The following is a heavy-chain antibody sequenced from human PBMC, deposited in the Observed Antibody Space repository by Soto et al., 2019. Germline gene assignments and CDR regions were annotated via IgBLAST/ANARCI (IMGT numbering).Heavy chain of an antibody. CDR2: INPNSGGT. D-gene: IGHD3-3*01. J-gene: IGHJ4*02. CDR3: ARGFSFNDFCSVYPNFDY. CDR1: GYTFTGYY. Sequence: QVQLVQSGAEVKKPGASVKVSCKAPGYTFTGYYMHWVRQAPGQGLEWMGWINPNSGGTNYAQKFQGWVTMTRDTSISTAYMELSRLRSDDTAVYYCARGFSFNDFCSVYPNFDYWGQGTLVAVSS. V-gene: IGHV1-2*04.